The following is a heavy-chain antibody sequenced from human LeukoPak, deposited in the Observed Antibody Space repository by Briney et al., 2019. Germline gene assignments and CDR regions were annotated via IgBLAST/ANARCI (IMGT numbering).Heavy chain of an antibody. V-gene: IGHV3-21*01. Sequence: GGSLRLSCTASGFTFGDYAMSWFRQAPGKGLEWVSSISSSSSYIYYADSVKGRFTISRDNAKNSLYLQMNSLRAEDTAVYYCARDHATDFDYWGQGTLVTVSS. CDR3: ARDHATDFDY. CDR2: ISSSSSYI. CDR1: GFTFGDYA. J-gene: IGHJ4*02. D-gene: IGHD1-26*01.